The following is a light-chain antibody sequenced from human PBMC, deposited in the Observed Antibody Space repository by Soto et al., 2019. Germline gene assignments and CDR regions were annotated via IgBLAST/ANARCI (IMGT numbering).Light chain of an antibody. V-gene: IGLV3-21*02. CDR3: QVWDSSSDHVV. Sequence: SYELTQPPSVSVAPGQTARITCGEDNIGSNSVRWYQQKPGQAPVLVVFDDSDRPSGIPERFSGSNSGNTATLTISRVEAGDEADYYCQVWDSSSDHVVFGGGTKLTVL. CDR1: NIGSNS. CDR2: DDS. J-gene: IGLJ3*02.